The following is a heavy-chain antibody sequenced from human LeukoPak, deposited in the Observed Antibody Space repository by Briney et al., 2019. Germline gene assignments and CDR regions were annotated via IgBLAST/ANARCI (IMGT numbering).Heavy chain of an antibody. CDR1: GVSISSSNSY. Sequence: SETLSLTCTVSGVSISSSNSYWGWIRQPPGKGLEGIGSIYYSGNTYYNASLKSQVSISIDTSKNQFSLRLTSVTAADTAVYYCARHSARQMVRGAQTDVWGKGTTVTISS. V-gene: IGHV4-39*01. D-gene: IGHD3-10*01. CDR3: ARHSARQMVRGAQTDV. J-gene: IGHJ6*04. CDR2: IYYSGNT.